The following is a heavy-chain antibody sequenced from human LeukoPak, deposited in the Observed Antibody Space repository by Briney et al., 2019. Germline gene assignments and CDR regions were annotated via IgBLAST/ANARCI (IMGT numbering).Heavy chain of an antibody. D-gene: IGHD6-19*01. V-gene: IGHV3-21*01. CDR1: GFTFSSYS. J-gene: IGHJ4*02. Sequence: GGSLRLSCAASGFTFSSYSMNCVRQAPGKGLECVSSISSSSRYIYYADSVKGRFTISRNNAKNSLYLQMNSMRAEDTAVYYCAVEGNRIAVAVDYWGQGTLVTVSS. CDR3: AVEGNRIAVAVDY. CDR2: ISSSSRYI.